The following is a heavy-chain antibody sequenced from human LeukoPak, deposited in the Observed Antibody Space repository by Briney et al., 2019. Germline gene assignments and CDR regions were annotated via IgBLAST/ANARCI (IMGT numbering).Heavy chain of an antibody. Sequence: GASVKVSCKASGYTFTSYGISWVRQAPGQGLEWMGWISAYNGNTNYAQKLQGRVTMTTDTSTSTAYMELRSQRSDDTAVYYCARGVLRYFDWLFQGDAFDIWGQGTMVTVSS. J-gene: IGHJ3*02. D-gene: IGHD3-9*01. CDR2: ISAYNGNT. CDR1: GYTFTSYG. V-gene: IGHV1-18*01. CDR3: ARGVLRYFDWLFQGDAFDI.